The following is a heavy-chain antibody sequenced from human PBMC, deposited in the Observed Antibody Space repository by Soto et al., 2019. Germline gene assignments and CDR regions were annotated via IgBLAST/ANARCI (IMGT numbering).Heavy chain of an antibody. CDR2: IYYSGST. CDR3: ARFTIFGVDPAFDY. J-gene: IGHJ4*02. V-gene: IGHV4-59*08. CDR1: GGSISIYY. Sequence: SDTLSLTCTVSGGSISIYYWSWIRQPPGKGLEWIGYIYYSGSTNYNPSLKSRVTISVDTSKNQFSLKLSSVTAADTAVYYCARFTIFGVDPAFDYWGQGTLVTVSS. D-gene: IGHD3-3*01.